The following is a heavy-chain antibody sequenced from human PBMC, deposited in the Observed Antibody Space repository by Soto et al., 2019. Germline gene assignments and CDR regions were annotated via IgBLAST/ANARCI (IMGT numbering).Heavy chain of an antibody. CDR1: GYSFTSYL. J-gene: IGHJ4*02. V-gene: IGHV5-10-1*01. D-gene: IGHD2-2*01. CDR3: AGSAAADDY. CDR2: IDPSDSYT. Sequence: GESLKLSCKGSGYSFTSYLISWVRQMPGKGLEWMGRIDPSDSYTNYSPSFQGHVTISADKSISTAYLQWSSLKASDTAMYYCAGSAAADDYWGQGTLVTVSS.